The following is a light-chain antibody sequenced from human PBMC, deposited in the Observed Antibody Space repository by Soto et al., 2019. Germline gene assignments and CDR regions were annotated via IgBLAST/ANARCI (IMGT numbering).Light chain of an antibody. CDR1: RSISRY. CDR2: GAS. CDR3: QQSYSSPYF. J-gene: IGKJ2*01. V-gene: IGKV1-39*01. Sequence: DIRLTQSPASLSASVGDRVSITCRTSRSISRYLNWYQQKLGKAPKLLIYGASTLQGGVPSRFSGSGSGTDFTLTISSLQPEDFATYYCQQSYSSPYFFGQGTKLEMK.